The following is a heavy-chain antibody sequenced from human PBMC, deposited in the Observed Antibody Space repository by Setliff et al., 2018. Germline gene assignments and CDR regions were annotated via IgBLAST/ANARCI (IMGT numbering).Heavy chain of an antibody. Sequence: PGGSLRLSCVVSGFSVSNDFMGWVRQAPGKGLEWVSVIYNRGHTYYADSVKGRFTISRDSSKNTLYLQMNSPTAEDTAMYYCARDRGGTNPWFDSWGQGTLVTVSS. V-gene: IGHV3-53*01. D-gene: IGHD3-10*01. CDR2: IYNRGHT. CDR3: ARDRGGTNPWFDS. J-gene: IGHJ5*01. CDR1: GFSVSNDF.